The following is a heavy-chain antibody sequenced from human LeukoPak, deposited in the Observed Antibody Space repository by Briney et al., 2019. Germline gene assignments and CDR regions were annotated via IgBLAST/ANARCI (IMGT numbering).Heavy chain of an antibody. Sequence: PGGSLRLSCAASGFTFSSYGMHWVRQAPGKGLEWVAVISYDGSNKYYADSVKGRFTISRDNSKNTLYLQMNSLRAEDTAVYYCAKATTRHLFDPWGQGTLVTVSS. CDR3: AKATTRHLFDP. CDR2: ISYDGSNK. V-gene: IGHV3-30*18. D-gene: IGHD4-11*01. CDR1: GFTFSSYG. J-gene: IGHJ5*02.